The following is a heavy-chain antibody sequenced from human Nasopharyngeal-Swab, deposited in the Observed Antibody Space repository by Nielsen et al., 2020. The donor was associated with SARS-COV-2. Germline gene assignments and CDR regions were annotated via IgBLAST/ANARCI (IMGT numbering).Heavy chain of an antibody. CDR3: VREFEATGATYLDY. D-gene: IGHD1-26*01. J-gene: IGHJ4*02. V-gene: IGHV3-48*02. CDR2: ITSSSSTR. CDR1: GFAFTDYS. Sequence: GGSLRLSCAASGFAFTDYSMDWVRQAPGKGLEWVSYITSSSSTRYYADSVKGRFTVFRDNAKNSLYLQMSSLRDEDTAVYYCVREFEATGATYLDYWGLGTLVTVSS.